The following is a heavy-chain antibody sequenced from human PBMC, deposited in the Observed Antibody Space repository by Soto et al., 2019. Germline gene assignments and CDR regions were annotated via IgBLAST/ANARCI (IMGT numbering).Heavy chain of an antibody. CDR1: GYSFTSYW. Sequence: GESLKISCKGSGYSFTSYWISWVRQMPGKGLEWMGRIDPSDSYTNYSPSFQGHVTISADKSISTAYLQWSSLKASDTAMYYCASPSSSSDRRSLNYYYYGMDVWGQGTTVTVSS. J-gene: IGHJ6*02. D-gene: IGHD6-6*01. CDR2: IDPSDSYT. CDR3: ASPSSSSDRRSLNYYYYGMDV. V-gene: IGHV5-10-1*01.